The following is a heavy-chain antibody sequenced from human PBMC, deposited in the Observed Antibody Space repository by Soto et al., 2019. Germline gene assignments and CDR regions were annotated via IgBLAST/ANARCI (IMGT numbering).Heavy chain of an antibody. CDR2: IIPILGIA. D-gene: IGHD4-17*01. V-gene: IGHV1-69*08. Sequence: QVQLVQSGAEVKKPGSSVKVSCKASGGTFSSYTISWVRQAPGQGLEWMGRIIPILGIANYAQKFQGRVTITADQSTSTAYMELSRLRSEDTAVYYCARERGYGDYPNWFDPWGQGTLVTVSS. J-gene: IGHJ5*02. CDR1: GGTFSSYT. CDR3: ARERGYGDYPNWFDP.